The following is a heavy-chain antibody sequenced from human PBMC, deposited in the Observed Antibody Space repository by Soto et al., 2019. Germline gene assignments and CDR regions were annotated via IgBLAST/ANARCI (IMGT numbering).Heavy chain of an antibody. CDR2: VNPNSGNT. V-gene: IGHV1-8*01. Sequence: ASVKVSCKASGYTFTSYDINWVRQATGQGLEWMGWVNPNSGNTGYAQKFQARVTMTRNSSINTAYMQPGGLRSEDTAVYYCARGISDTATTDYWGQGTLVTVSS. J-gene: IGHJ4*02. CDR1: GYTFTSYD. CDR3: ARGISDTATTDY. D-gene: IGHD5-18*01.